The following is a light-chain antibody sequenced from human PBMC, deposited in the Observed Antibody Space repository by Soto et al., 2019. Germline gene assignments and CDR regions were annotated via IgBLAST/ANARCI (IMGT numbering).Light chain of an antibody. CDR3: QQSYSTPRT. V-gene: IGKV1-39*01. CDR1: QSISNY. CDR2: AAS. Sequence: DIPMTQSPSSLSASVGDRVTITCRASQSISNYLNWYQQKPGEAPKLLISAASTLQSGVPSSFSGSGSGTDFTLTISSLQPEDFATYYCQQSYSTPRTFGQGTKLEI. J-gene: IGKJ2*02.